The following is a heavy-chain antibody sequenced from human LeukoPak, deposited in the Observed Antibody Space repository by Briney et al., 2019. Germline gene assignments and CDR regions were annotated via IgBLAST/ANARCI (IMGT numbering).Heavy chain of an antibody. CDR2: MFHSGST. Sequence: SETLSLTCTVSGYSISSGHYWAWIRQSPEKGLECIATMFHSGSTYCNPSLKSRVTTSVDTSKNEFSLNLSSVTAADTAVYYCARAGTNLGDYDYWGQGTLVTVSS. J-gene: IGHJ4*02. CDR3: ARAGTNLGDYDY. D-gene: IGHD4-17*01. CDR1: GYSISSGHY. V-gene: IGHV4-38-2*02.